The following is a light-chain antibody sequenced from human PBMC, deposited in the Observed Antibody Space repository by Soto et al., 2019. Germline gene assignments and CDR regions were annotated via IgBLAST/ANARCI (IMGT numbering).Light chain of an antibody. CDR1: QSVSSN. CDR2: GAS. V-gene: IGKV3-15*01. Sequence: EIVMTQSPATLSLSPGETATLSCRASQSVSSNLAWYQQKPGQAPRLLIYGASTRATGIPARFSGSGSGTEFTLTISSLQSEDFAVYYCQQYNNWITFGQGTRLEIK. J-gene: IGKJ5*01. CDR3: QQYNNWIT.